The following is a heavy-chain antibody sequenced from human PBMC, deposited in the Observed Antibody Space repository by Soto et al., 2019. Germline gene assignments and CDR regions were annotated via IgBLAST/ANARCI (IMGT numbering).Heavy chain of an antibody. V-gene: IGHV5-51*01. J-gene: IGHJ2*01. CDR3: ATRLRYFDWHYWYFDL. D-gene: IGHD3-9*01. CDR2: IYPGDSDT. CDR1: GYSFTSYW. Sequence: GESLKISCKGSGYSFTSYWIGWVRQMPGKGLEWMGIIYPGDSDTRYSPSFQGQVTISADKSITTAYLQWSSLKASDTAMYYCATRLRYFDWHYWYFDLWGRGTLVTVSS.